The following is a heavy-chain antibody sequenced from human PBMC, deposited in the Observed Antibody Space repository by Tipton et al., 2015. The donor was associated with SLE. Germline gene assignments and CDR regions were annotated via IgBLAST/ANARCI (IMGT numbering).Heavy chain of an antibody. J-gene: IGHJ3*02. D-gene: IGHD3-10*01. Sequence: TLSLTCTVSGGSISSNNFFWSWLRQHPGKGLEWIGYIYYSGSAFYNPSLKSRVTMSVDTSKNQFSLKLSSVTAADTAVYYCARGSYGTDAFDIWGQGTMVTVSS. V-gene: IGHV4-31*03. CDR2: IYYSGSA. CDR1: GGSISSNNFF. CDR3: ARGSYGTDAFDI.